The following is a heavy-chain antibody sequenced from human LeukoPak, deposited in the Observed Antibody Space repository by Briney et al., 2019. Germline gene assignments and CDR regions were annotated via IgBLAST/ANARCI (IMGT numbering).Heavy chain of an antibody. CDR2: ISYDGSNK. Sequence: PGRSLRLSCAASGFTFSSYGMHWVRQAPGKGLEWVAVISYDGSNKYYADFVKGRFTISRDSSKNTLYLQVNSLRAEDTAVYYCAKEGLGSSWYPNYFDYWGQGTLVTVSS. V-gene: IGHV3-30*18. D-gene: IGHD6-13*01. CDR1: GFTFSSYG. CDR3: AKEGLGSSWYPNYFDY. J-gene: IGHJ4*02.